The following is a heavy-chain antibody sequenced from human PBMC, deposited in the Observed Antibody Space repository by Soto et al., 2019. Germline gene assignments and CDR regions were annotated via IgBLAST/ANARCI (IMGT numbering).Heavy chain of an antibody. D-gene: IGHD3-3*01. V-gene: IGHV3-48*02. CDR2: ITDSSDPV. Sequence: EVQLVESGGGLVQPGGSLRLSCVASGFSFSNYNMNWVRQAPGKGLEWVSYITDSSDPVHYADSVRGGFTISRDNAESSLYLQMNSLRDEDTAVYFCARDFGHGYYLDYWGRGTLVTVSS. CDR3: ARDFGHGYYLDY. J-gene: IGHJ4*02. CDR1: GFSFSNYN.